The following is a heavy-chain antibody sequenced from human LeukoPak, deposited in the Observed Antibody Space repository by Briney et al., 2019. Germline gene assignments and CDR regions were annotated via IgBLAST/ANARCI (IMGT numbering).Heavy chain of an antibody. D-gene: IGHD3-10*01. CDR1: GFTFSSYA. J-gene: IGHJ4*02. CDR3: AKGMYYYGSGSLDY. V-gene: IGHV3-23*01. CDR2: ISGSGGST. Sequence: PGGSLRLSCAASGFTFSSYAMSWVRQAPGKGLEWVSAISGSGGSTYYAGSVKGRFTISRDNSKNTLYLQMNSLRAEDTAVYYCAKGMYYYGSGSLDYWGQGTLVTVSS.